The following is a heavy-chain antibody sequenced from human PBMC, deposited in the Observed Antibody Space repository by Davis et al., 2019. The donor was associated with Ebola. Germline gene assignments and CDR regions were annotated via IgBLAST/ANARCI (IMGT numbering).Heavy chain of an antibody. V-gene: IGHV4-59*02. Sequence: PGGSLRLSCTVSSGSVSTSYWSWIRQPPGKGLEWIGYIYYSGSTNYSPANPSLKSRVTISIDTSTNQFSLKLTSVTAADTAVYYCVRDPRRRYCDYWGQGTLVTVSS. CDR1: SGSVSTSY. CDR2: IYYSGST. J-gene: IGHJ4*02. CDR3: VRDPRRRYCDY.